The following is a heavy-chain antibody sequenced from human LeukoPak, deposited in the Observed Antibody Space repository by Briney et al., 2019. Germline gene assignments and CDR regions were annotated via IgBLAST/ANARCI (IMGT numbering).Heavy chain of an antibody. J-gene: IGHJ1*01. Sequence: GGSLRLSCAASGFTLSSNYMSWVRQAPGKGLEWVSLPYSGGNTYYADSAKGRFTISRDNSKNTLNLQMNSLRAEDTAVYYCATSYCSGGSCYPQYFQHWGQGTLVTVSS. CDR1: GFTLSSNY. D-gene: IGHD2-15*01. CDR2: PYSGGNT. V-gene: IGHV3-53*05. CDR3: ATSYCSGGSCYPQYFQH.